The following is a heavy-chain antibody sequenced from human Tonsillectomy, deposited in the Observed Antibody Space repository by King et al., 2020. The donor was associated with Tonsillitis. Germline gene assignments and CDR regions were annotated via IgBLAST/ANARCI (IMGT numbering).Heavy chain of an antibody. V-gene: IGHV3-23*04. Sequence: VQLVESGGGLVQPGGSLRLSCAASGFTFSSYAKSWVRPAPGKGLEWVSAISGSGNNTFYADSVKGRFTISRDNSKNTLYLQMNSLRAEDTAVYYCAKDLFDIPFFDYWGQGALVTVSS. CDR1: GFTFSSYA. J-gene: IGHJ4*02. CDR3: AKDLFDIPFFDY. CDR2: ISGSGNNT.